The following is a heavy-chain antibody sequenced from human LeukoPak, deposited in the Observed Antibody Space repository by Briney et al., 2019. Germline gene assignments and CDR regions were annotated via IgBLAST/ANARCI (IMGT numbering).Heavy chain of an antibody. D-gene: IGHD6-19*01. Sequence: SESLPLTCTVSSASFSSYYLGWIRQSPGKGLEWIGYIQNTGGTNYNPSLKSRVSISKDTSKNQFSLQVRSVTAADTAVYYCVKHGSGWSFDYWGQGTLVTVSS. J-gene: IGHJ4*02. CDR3: VKHGSGWSFDY. CDR2: IQNTGGT. CDR1: SASFSSYY. V-gene: IGHV4-59*01.